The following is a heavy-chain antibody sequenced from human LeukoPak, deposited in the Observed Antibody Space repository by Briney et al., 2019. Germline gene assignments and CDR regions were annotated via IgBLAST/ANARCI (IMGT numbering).Heavy chain of an antibody. V-gene: IGHV4-34*01. CDR2: IKHSGST. CDR1: GGSFSGYY. D-gene: IGHD3-3*01. Sequence: SETLSLTCAVYGGSFSGYYWSWIRQPPGKGLEWIGEIKHSGSTNYNPSLKSRVTISVDTSKNQFSLKLSSVTAADTAVYYCARRVNYDFWSGYYTAWFDPWGQGTLVTVSS. J-gene: IGHJ5*02. CDR3: ARRVNYDFWSGYYTAWFDP.